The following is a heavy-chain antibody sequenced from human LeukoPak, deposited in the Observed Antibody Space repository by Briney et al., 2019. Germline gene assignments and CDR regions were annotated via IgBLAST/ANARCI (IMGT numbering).Heavy chain of an antibody. CDR1: GLTFNKFA. CDR3: ARAVGPFDY. V-gene: IGHV3-23*01. J-gene: IGHJ4*02. CDR2: ITGSGDRT. D-gene: IGHD1-26*01. Sequence: GGSLRLSCAVSGLTFNKFAMSWVRLAPGRGLEWVSAITGSGDRTYYADSVKGRFSISRDNSKNTLYLQMNSLRAEDTAVYYCARAVGPFDYWGQGTLVTVSS.